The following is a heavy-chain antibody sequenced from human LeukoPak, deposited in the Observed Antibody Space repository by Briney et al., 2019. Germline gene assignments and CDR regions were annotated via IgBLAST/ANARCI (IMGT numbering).Heavy chain of an antibody. D-gene: IGHD3-22*01. CDR2: INHSGST. Sequence: PSETLSLTCAVYGGSFSGYYWSWIRQPSGKGLEWIGEINHSGSTNYNPSLKSRVTISVDTSKNQFSLKLSSVTAADTAVYYCASVGPDYYDSSGLAGFFDYWGQGTLVTVSS. CDR1: GGSFSGYY. V-gene: IGHV4-34*01. CDR3: ASVGPDYYDSSGLAGFFDY. J-gene: IGHJ4*02.